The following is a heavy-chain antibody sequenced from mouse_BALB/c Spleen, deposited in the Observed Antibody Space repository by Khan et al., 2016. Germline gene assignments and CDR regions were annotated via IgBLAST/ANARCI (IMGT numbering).Heavy chain of an antibody. CDR1: GYTFTSYW. J-gene: IGHJ4*01. V-gene: IGHV1-7*01. Sequence: QVQLQESGAELTKPGASVKMSCKASGYTFTSYWMHWVKQRPGQGLEWIGYINPSTGYTEYNQKFKDKATLTADKSSSTAYMHLSSLTSEDSAVXYCAGDHYYAMDYWGQGTSFTVSS. CDR2: INPSTGYT. CDR3: AGDHYYAMDY.